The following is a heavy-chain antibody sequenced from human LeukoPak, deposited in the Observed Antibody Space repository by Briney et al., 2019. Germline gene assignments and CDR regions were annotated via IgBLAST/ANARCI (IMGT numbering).Heavy chain of an antibody. J-gene: IGHJ4*02. CDR3: ARAYYYYDSSGYRMYYFDY. CDR2: IYHSRST. D-gene: IGHD3-22*01. V-gene: IGHV4-30-2*01. CDR1: VGSISSGGYS. Sequence: SETLSLTCAVSVGSISSGGYSWSWIRQPPGKGLEWIGYIYHSRSTYYNPSLKSRVTISVDRSKNQFSLKLSSVTAADTAVYYCARAYYYYDSSGYRMYYFDYWGQGTLVTVSS.